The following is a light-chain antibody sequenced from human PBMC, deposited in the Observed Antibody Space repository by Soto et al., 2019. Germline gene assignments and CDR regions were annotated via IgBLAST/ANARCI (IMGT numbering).Light chain of an antibody. J-gene: IGLJ1*01. V-gene: IGLV2-14*01. CDR1: SSDVGGYNY. CDR2: AVN. Sequence: QSALTQPASWTGSPGQSITISCTRTSSDVGGYNYVSWYQQHPGKAPKLMIYAVNNRPSGVSDRFSGSKSGNTASLTISGLQAEDEADYYCSSYTSGSYVFGTGTKVTVL. CDR3: SSYTSGSYV.